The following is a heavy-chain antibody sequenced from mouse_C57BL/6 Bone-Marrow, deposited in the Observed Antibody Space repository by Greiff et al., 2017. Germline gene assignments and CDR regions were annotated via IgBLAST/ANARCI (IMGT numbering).Heavy chain of an antibody. J-gene: IGHJ2*01. CDR1: GYAFTNYL. D-gene: IGHD4-1*01. CDR3: ARSRTGTTFDY. CDR2: INPGSGGT. V-gene: IGHV1-54*01. Sequence: VQLQQSGAELVRPGTSVKVSCKASGYAFTNYLIEWVKQRPGQGLEWIGVINPGSGGTNYNEKFKGKATLTADKSSSTAYMQLSSLTSEDSAVYFCARSRTGTTFDYWGQGTTLTVSS.